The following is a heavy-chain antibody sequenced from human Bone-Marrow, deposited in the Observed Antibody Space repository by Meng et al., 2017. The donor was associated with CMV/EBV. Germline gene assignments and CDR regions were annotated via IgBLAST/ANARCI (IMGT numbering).Heavy chain of an antibody. CDR1: GFSLSTSGVG. CDR3: AHPRGWAFDY. V-gene: IGHV2-5*02. D-gene: IGHD6-19*01. CDR2: IYWDDDK. Sequence: QMTLKESGPTMVKHNKTITLTCNLSGFSLSTSGVGVGWIGQPQGKALEWLALIYWDDDKRYSPSLKSRLTITKDTSKNQVVLTMTNMDPVDTATYYCAHPRGWAFDYWGQGTLVTVSS. J-gene: IGHJ4*02.